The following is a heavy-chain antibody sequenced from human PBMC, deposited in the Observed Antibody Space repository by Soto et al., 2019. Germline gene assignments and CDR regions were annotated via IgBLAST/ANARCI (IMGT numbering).Heavy chain of an antibody. CDR1: GFTFSGYY. CDR2: ISSSSSYT. CDR3: ARDLQLYYGYVWGSYRYDAFDI. J-gene: IGHJ3*02. Sequence: PGGSLRLSCAASGFTFSGYYMSWIRQAPGKGLEWVSYISSSSSYTNNADSVKGRFTISRDNAKNSLYLQKNSLRAEDTAVYYCARDLQLYYGYVWGSYRYDAFDIWGQGTMVTVSS. D-gene: IGHD3-16*02. V-gene: IGHV3-11*06.